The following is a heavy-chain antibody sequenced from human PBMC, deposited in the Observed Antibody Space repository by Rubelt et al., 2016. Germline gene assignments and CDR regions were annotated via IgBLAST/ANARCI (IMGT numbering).Heavy chain of an antibody. D-gene: IGHD2-15*01. V-gene: IGHV2-5*02. Sequence: QISLKESGPTLVEPTQTLTLTCTVSGFSVTTDGVGVGWIRQPPGQALEWLAIVYWDDDKRHSPSLKSRLVITMDTSKNQVVLTIANMDPVDTGTYYCAHSGDCSGGRCYSGWVDPWGQGTLVTVSS. CDR2: VYWDDDK. CDR1: GFSVTTDGVG. J-gene: IGHJ5*02. CDR3: AHSGDCSGGRCYSGWVDP.